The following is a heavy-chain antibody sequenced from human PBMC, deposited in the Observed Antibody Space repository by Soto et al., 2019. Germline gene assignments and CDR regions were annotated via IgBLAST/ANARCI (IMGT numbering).Heavy chain of an antibody. D-gene: IGHD5-12*01. Sequence: ASVKVSCKASGGTFSSYAISWVRQAPGQGLEWMGGIIPIFGTANYAQKFQGRVTITADESTSTAYMELSSLRSEDTAVYYCARDSGYEKFWDYWGQGTLVTVSS. J-gene: IGHJ4*02. V-gene: IGHV1-69*13. CDR3: ARDSGYEKFWDY. CDR2: IIPIFGTA. CDR1: GGTFSSYA.